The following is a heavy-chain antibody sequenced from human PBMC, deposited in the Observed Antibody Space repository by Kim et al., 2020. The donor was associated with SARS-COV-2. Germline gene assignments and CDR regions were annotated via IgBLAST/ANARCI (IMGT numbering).Heavy chain of an antibody. Sequence: HTPSLKRRVSIAVDTSKNQFSLRMSSVTAADTGVYYCARGPKPCGHSDYWGQGILVAVSS. V-gene: IGHV4-34*01. CDR3: ARGPKPCGHSDY. D-gene: IGHD2-21*01. J-gene: IGHJ4*02.